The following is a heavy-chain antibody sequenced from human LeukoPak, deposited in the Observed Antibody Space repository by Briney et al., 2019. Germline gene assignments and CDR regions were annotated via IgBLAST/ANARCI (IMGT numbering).Heavy chain of an antibody. V-gene: IGHV4-59*02. CDR3: ARDHGWRYSSLSLWFDP. J-gene: IGHJ5*02. Sequence: SETLSLTCTVSGGSVSSYYWSWIRQPAGRGLEWIGYRYYSGSTNYNPSLKSRVTISVDTSKNQFSLKLSSVTAADTAVYYCARDHGWRYSSLSLWFDPWGQGTLVTVSS. D-gene: IGHD6-6*01. CDR2: RYYSGST. CDR1: GGSVSSYY.